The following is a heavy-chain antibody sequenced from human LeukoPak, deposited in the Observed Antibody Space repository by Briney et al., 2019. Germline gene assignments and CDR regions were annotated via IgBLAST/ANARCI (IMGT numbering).Heavy chain of an antibody. CDR2: INHSGST. V-gene: IGHV4-34*01. CDR1: GGSFSGYY. J-gene: IGHJ5*02. D-gene: IGHD3-3*01. CDR3: ARFPRFTGYNWFDP. Sequence: SETLSLTCAVYGGSFSGYYWSWIRQPPGKGREWVGEINHSGSTNYNPSLKTRVTISVDTSKHQFSLTLSSVTAADTAVYYCARFPRFTGYNWFDPWGQGTLVTVSS.